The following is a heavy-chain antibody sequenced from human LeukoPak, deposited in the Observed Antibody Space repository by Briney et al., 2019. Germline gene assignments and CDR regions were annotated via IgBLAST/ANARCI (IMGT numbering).Heavy chain of an antibody. D-gene: IGHD6-6*01. CDR3: ARERVPSSSSYYYYYGMDV. J-gene: IGHJ6*02. CDR1: GYTFTSYY. Sequence: GASVKVSCKASGYTFTSYYMHWVRQAPGQGLEWMGGIIPIFGTANYAQKFQGRVTITADESTSTAYMELSSLRSEDTAVYYCARERVPSSSSYYYYYGMDVWGQGTTVTVSS. V-gene: IGHV1-69*13. CDR2: IIPIFGTA.